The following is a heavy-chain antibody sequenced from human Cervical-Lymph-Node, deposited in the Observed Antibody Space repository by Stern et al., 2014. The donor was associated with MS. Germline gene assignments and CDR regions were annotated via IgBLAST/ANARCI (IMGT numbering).Heavy chain of an antibody. V-gene: IGHV4-39*01. CDR3: ARHPLGYNEADAFS. CDR1: GGSMRSSSFY. CDR2: FYYTGRA. Sequence: VQLLESGPGLVKPSETLSLTCTVSGGSMRSSSFYWGWIRQPPGKGLEWIGCFYYTGRAYYSPSHQSRVTIPVDTYNTRFSLRLPSVTAADTAVYYCARHPLGYNEADAFSWGQGTLVTVSS. J-gene: IGHJ5*02. D-gene: IGHD5-18*01.